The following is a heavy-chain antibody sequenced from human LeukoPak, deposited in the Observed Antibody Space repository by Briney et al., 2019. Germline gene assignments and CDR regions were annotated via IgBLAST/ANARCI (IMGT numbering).Heavy chain of an antibody. CDR2: IYTRGST. D-gene: IGHD1-26*01. CDR3: ARGLYSGSYPYNWFDP. V-gene: IGHV4-4*07. J-gene: IGHJ5*02. CDR1: GGSICRYF. Sequence: SEALSHTRTVPGGSICRYFWSSIPDPAGMGLEWRGRIYTRGSTNNTPSLKSRATMPVHASKHQFPLKLSCVTSAHTAVLYCARGLYSGSYPYNWFDPSGEGSLVTVSS.